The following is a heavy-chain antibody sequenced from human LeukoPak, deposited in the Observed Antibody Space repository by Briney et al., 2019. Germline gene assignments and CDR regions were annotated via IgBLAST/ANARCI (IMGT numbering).Heavy chain of an antibody. J-gene: IGHJ3*02. D-gene: IGHD4-23*01. V-gene: IGHV1-8*01. CDR1: GGTFTSYD. CDR3: ARDPSGGVAFDI. CDR2: MNPNSGNT. Sequence: GASVKVSCKASGGTFTSYDINWVRQATGQGLEWMGWMNPNSGNTGYAQKFQGRVTMTRNTSISTAYMELSSLRSDDTAVYYCARDPSGGVAFDIWGQGTMVTVSS.